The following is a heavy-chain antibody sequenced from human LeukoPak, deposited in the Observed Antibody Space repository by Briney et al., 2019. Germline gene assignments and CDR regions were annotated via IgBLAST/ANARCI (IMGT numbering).Heavy chain of an antibody. J-gene: IGHJ4*02. V-gene: IGHV3-21*06. CDR3: AXVGXXXLIDS. CDR1: GFTFSSHT. CDR2: IISNSNVI. Sequence: GGSLRLSCAASGFTFSSHTLNWVRQAPGKGLEWVSSIISNSNVIHYADSVKGRFTVSRDNAKNSLYLQMNSLRVEDTAVYYCAXVGXXXLIDSWGXGTLVTVS.